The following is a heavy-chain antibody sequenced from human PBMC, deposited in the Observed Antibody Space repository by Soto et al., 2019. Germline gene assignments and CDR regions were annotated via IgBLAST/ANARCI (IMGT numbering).Heavy chain of an antibody. CDR3: ARGSGWYFRDY. Sequence: QVQLVQYGAEEKKPGASVKVSCQASGYTFTSYAMHWVRQAPGQRLEWMGWINAGNGNTKYSQKFQGRVTITRDTSASTAYMELSSLRSEDTAVYYCARGSGWYFRDYWGQGTLVTVSS. V-gene: IGHV1-3*05. J-gene: IGHJ4*02. CDR2: INAGNGNT. D-gene: IGHD6-13*01. CDR1: GYTFTSYA.